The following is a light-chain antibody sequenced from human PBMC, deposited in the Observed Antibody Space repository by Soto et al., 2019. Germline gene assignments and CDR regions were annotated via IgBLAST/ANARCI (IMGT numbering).Light chain of an antibody. Sequence: VLTMSPGSLSLSAGERATLSCRASQSVSSSYLAWYQQKPGQAPRLLIYGASSRATGIPDRFSGSGSGTDFTLTSSSLQSEDFAVYFCQQSNKWPTFGQGTKVDIK. V-gene: IGKV3-20*01. J-gene: IGKJ1*01. CDR3: QQSNKWPT. CDR2: GAS. CDR1: QSVSSSY.